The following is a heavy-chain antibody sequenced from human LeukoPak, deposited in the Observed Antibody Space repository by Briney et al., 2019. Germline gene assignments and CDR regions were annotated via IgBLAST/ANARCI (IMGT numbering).Heavy chain of an antibody. V-gene: IGHV3-21*01. D-gene: IGHD5-24*01. CDR1: GFTFSSYS. Sequence: GGSLRLSCAASGFTFSSYSMNWARQAPGKGLEWVSSISSSSSYIYYADSVKGRFTISRDNAKNSLYLQMNSLRAEDTAVYYCAKNLEMATITAFDIWGQGTMVTVSS. CDR2: ISSSSSYI. CDR3: AKNLEMATITAFDI. J-gene: IGHJ3*02.